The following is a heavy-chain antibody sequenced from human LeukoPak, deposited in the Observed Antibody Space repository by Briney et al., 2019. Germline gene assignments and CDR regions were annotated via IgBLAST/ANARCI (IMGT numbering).Heavy chain of an antibody. CDR2: ISADGGVT. Sequence: GGSLRLSCADSGFTFSRYWMHWVRQTPGKGLVWVSCISADGGVTRYADSVKGRFTISRDNTKSTLYLQMHSLRAEDTAVYYCATAGGDGSRMGFDPWGQGTLVTVSS. CDR3: ATAGGDGSRMGFDP. V-gene: IGHV3-74*01. J-gene: IGHJ5*02. CDR1: GFTFSRYW. D-gene: IGHD2-15*01.